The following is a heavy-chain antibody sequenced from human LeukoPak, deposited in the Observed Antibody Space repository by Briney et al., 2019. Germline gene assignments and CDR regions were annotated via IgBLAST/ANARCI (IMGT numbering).Heavy chain of an antibody. J-gene: IGHJ4*02. CDR1: GYSFTSYW. D-gene: IGHD4-23*01. V-gene: IGHV5-10-1*01. CDR2: IDPSDSYT. CDR3: ARLYGGNSHFDN. Sequence: GESLKISCKGSGYSFTSYWISWVRQMPGKGLEWMGRIDPSDSYTNYRPSFQGHVTISADKSTSTAYLQWSSLKASDTAMYYCARLYGGNSHFDNWGQGTLVTVSS.